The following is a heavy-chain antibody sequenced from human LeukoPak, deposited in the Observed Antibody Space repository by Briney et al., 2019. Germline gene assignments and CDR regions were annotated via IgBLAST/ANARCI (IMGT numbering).Heavy chain of an antibody. V-gene: IGHV3-30*02. CDR1: GFTLSIYG. D-gene: IGHD2-2*01. CDR2: IENDASEK. Sequence: GGSLRFSCAASGFTLSIYGMHWVRQAPGKWLEWVAFIENDASEKKYVDSVKGRFTTSRDNSKNTLYLQMNSLTAEDTAVYYCAKKGHCRSTTCFNTNAFYIWGQGTLVTVSS. J-gene: IGHJ3*02. CDR3: AKKGHCRSTTCFNTNAFYI.